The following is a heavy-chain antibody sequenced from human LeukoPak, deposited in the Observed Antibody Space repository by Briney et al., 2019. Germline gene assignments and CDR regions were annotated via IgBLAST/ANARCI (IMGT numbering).Heavy chain of an antibody. D-gene: IGHD6-13*01. CDR2: IFYSGGT. V-gene: IGHV4-59*01. Sequence: PSETLSLTCTVSGGSISSYFWSWIRQPPGKGLEWIGFIFYSGGTNYNPSLQSRVTISVDPSKNQFSLKLSSVTAADTAVYYCARAWEQQLVQGAFDIWGQGTLVTVSS. J-gene: IGHJ3*02. CDR3: ARAWEQQLVQGAFDI. CDR1: GGSISSYF.